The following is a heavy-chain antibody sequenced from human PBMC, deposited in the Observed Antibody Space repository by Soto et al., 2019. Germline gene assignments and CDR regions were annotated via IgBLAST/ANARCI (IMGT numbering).Heavy chain of an antibody. J-gene: IGHJ6*02. CDR1: GFTFSSYW. CDR2: INSDGSST. Sequence: EVQLVESGGGLVQPGGSLRLSCAASGFTFSSYWMHWVRQAPGKGLVWVSRINSDGSSTSYADSVKGRFTISRDNAKNTLYLQMNSLRAEDTAVYYCARGSIAAERYYDYGMDVWGQGTTVTVSS. CDR3: ARGSIAAERYYDYGMDV. V-gene: IGHV3-74*01. D-gene: IGHD6-13*01.